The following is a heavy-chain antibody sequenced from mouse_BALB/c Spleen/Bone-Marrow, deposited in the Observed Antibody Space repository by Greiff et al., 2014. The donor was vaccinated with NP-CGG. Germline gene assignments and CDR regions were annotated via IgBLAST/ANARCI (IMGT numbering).Heavy chain of an antibody. CDR3: ARGRGWYFDY. J-gene: IGHJ2*01. CDR2: IYPGDGDT. Sequence: VHLVESGAELVRPGSSVKISCKASGYAFSNYWTNWVKRRPGQGLEWIGQIYPGDGDTNYNGKFKGKATLTADKSSSTAYMQLSSLTSEDSAVYFCARGRGWYFDYWGQGTTLTVSS. D-gene: IGHD2-3*01. V-gene: IGHV1-80*01. CDR1: GYAFSNYW.